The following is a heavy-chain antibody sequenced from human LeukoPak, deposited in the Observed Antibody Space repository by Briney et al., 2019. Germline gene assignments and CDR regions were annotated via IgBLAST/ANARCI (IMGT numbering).Heavy chain of an antibody. Sequence: ASVKVSCKASGGTFRRYVISWVRQAPSRGLEWMGGSIPVFDTANYAQKFQGRVTITADESTSTAYMELSSLRSEDTAVYYCARDRKQFYSNSPNGAYYYYMDVWGKGTTVTVSS. D-gene: IGHD6-13*01. CDR3: ARDRKQFYSNSPNGAYYYYMDV. V-gene: IGHV1-69*13. J-gene: IGHJ6*03. CDR2: SIPVFDTA. CDR1: GGTFRRYV.